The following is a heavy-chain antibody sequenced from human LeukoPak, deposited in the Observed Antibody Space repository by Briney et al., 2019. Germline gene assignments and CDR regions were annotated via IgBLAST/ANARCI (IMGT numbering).Heavy chain of an antibody. CDR2: INHSGST. CDR3: ARVRGIRLWFSGMDV. Sequence: PSETLSLTCTVSGGSISSGSYYWSWIRQPPGKGLEWIGEINHSGSTNYNPSLKSRVTISVDTSKNQFSLKLSSVTAADTAVYYCARVRGIRLWFSGMDVWGQGTTVTVSS. CDR1: GGSISSGSYY. D-gene: IGHD5-18*01. V-gene: IGHV4-39*07. J-gene: IGHJ6*02.